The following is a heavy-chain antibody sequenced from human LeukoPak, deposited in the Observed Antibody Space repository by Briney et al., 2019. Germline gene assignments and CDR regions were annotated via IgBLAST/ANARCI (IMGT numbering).Heavy chain of an antibody. CDR2: IKSKADGGAT. V-gene: IGHV3-15*01. D-gene: IGHD4-23*01. Sequence: GGSLRLSCEASRFTFSSAWMSWVRQSPGKGLEWVGRIKSKADGGATDYAAPMKGRFSVSRDDSDNIFYLQMNSLKTEDTGVYYCTTAPYDGRDYWGQGTLVTVSS. CDR1: RFTFSSAW. CDR3: TTAPYDGRDY. J-gene: IGHJ4*02.